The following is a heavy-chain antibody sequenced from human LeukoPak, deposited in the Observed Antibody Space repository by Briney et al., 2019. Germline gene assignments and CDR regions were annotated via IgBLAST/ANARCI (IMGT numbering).Heavy chain of an antibody. D-gene: IGHD2-2*01. Sequence: ASVKVSCKASGGTFSSYAVSWVRQAPGQGLEWMGWISAYNGNTNYAQKLQGRVTMTTDTSTSTAYMELRSLRSDDTAVYYCARGVRGYCSSTSCYDYYYYMDVWGKGTTVTVSS. CDR2: ISAYNGNT. CDR1: GGTFSSYA. CDR3: ARGVRGYCSSTSCYDYYYYMDV. V-gene: IGHV1-18*01. J-gene: IGHJ6*03.